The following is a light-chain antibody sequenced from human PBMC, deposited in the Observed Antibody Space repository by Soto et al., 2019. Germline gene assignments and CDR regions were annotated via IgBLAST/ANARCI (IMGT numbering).Light chain of an antibody. J-gene: IGLJ1*01. CDR3: GTWDSSLNTYV. CDR1: SSKLVIKF. V-gene: IGLV1-51*02. Sequence: MQPPSVSAAPRQPVTIFCSGRSSKLVIKFFCWDQHLPGTAPKIVIYENDQRASGIPDRFTGSKSGTSGTLDITGLQTADEADYYCGTWDSSLNTYVFGTGTKVTVL. CDR2: END.